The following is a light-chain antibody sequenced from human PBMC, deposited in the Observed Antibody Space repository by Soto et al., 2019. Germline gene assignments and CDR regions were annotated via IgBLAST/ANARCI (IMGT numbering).Light chain of an antibody. CDR1: SSDIGGYKY. V-gene: IGLV2-14*01. CDR2: EVS. J-gene: IGLJ3*02. Sequence: QSALTQPASVSGSLGQSITISCTGTSSDIGGYKYVSWYHQHPGKAPKRIIFEVSNRPSGVSDRFSGSHSGSTASLTSSGLQAEDEADYYCTSYSRNRVLVFGGGTKVTVL. CDR3: TSYSRNRVLV.